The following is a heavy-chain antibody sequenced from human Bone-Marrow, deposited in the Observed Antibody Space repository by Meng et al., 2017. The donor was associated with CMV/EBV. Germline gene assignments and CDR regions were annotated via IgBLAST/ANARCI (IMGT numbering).Heavy chain of an antibody. D-gene: IGHD1-26*01. Sequence: SVKVSCKASGGTFSSYTISWVRQAPGQGLEWMGRIIPILGIANYAQKFQGRVTITADKSTSTAYMELSSLRSEDTAMYYCARDSSGSYYGHWGQGTLVTVSS. V-gene: IGHV1-69*04. CDR2: IIPILGIA. CDR3: ARDSSGSYYGH. J-gene: IGHJ4*02. CDR1: GGTFSSYT.